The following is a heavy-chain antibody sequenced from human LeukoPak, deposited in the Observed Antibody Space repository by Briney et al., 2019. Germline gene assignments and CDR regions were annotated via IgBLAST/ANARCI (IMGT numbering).Heavy chain of an antibody. CDR1: GFTFSGYG. J-gene: IGHJ6*03. CDR2: IRYDGSNK. Sequence: PGGSLRLSCAASGFTFSGYGRHWVRQAPGKGLEWVAFIRYDGSNKYYADSVKGRFTISRDNAKNSLYLQMNSLRAEDTAVYYCARGFHYDFWSGYSVLKPDYMDVWGKGTTVTVSS. V-gene: IGHV3-30*02. CDR3: ARGFHYDFWSGYSVLKPDYMDV. D-gene: IGHD3-3*01.